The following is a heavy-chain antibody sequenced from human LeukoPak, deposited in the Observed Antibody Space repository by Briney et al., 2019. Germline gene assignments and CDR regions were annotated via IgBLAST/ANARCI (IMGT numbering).Heavy chain of an antibody. CDR1: GFTFSTYF. J-gene: IGHJ3*02. D-gene: IGHD3-3*01. V-gene: IGHV3-21*01. CDR2: ISTMSTYT. Sequence: GGSLRLSCAASGFTFSTYFMNWVRQAPGKGLEWVSSISTMSTYTHYADSVKGRFTISRDNAKNSLYLEMNSLRAEDTAVYYCARDGPYSDSWSGPFPFDMWGQGTMVTVSS. CDR3: ARDGPYSDSWSGPFPFDM.